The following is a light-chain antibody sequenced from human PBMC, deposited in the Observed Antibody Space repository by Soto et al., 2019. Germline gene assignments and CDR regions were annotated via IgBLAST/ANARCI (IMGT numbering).Light chain of an antibody. J-gene: IGKJ2*01. CDR2: DAS. CDR3: QQRSNWRYT. CDR1: QSVSSY. V-gene: IGKV3-11*01. Sequence: EIVLTQSPATLSLSPGERATLSCRAGQSVSSYLAWYQQKPGQAPRLLIYDASNRATGIPARFSGSGSGTDFTLTISRLEPEDFAVYYCQQRSNWRYTFGQGTKVEIK.